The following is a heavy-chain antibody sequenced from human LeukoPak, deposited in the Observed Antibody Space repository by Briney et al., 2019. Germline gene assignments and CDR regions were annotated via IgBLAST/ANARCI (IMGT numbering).Heavy chain of an antibody. V-gene: IGHV3-15*01. Sequence: GGSPRLSCAASGFTFSNAWMSWVRQAPGKGLNWVARIKSETDGVTTDYAAPVKGRFTISRDDSKNTLYLQMNSLKTEDTAVYFCTTVYDSSGYRFDPWGQGTLVTVSS. J-gene: IGHJ5*02. CDR2: IKSETDGVTT. CDR3: TTVYDSSGYRFDP. CDR1: GFTFSNAW. D-gene: IGHD3-22*01.